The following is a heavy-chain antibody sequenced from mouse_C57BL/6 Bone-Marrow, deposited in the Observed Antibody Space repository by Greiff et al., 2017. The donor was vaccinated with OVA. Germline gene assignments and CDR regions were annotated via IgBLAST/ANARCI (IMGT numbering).Heavy chain of an antibody. CDR3: ARDDSYYYGSSYYAMDY. J-gene: IGHJ4*01. V-gene: IGHV1-18*01. CDR2: INPNNGGT. Sequence: EVQLQQSGPELVKPGASVKIPCKASGYTFTDYNMDWVKQSPGKSLEWIGDINPNNGGTIYNQKFKGKATLTVDKSSSTAYMALRSLTSEDTAVYYCARDDSYYYGSSYYAMDYWGQGTSVTVSS. D-gene: IGHD1-1*01. CDR1: GYTFTDYN.